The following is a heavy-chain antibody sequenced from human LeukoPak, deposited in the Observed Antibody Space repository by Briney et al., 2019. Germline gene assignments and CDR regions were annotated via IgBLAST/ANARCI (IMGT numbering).Heavy chain of an antibody. D-gene: IGHD6-19*01. V-gene: IGHV4-39*07. CDR3: ARARLYSSDVPGWFDP. CDR2: IYYSGNT. CDR1: GGSIKTYNYY. Sequence: SETLSLTCAVSGGSIKTYNYYWAWIRQPPGKGLEWLATIYYSGNTYYNPSLNSRVVISVDTSRNHFSLKLNSVTAADTAVYYCARARLYSSDVPGWFDPWGRGILVTVSS. J-gene: IGHJ5*02.